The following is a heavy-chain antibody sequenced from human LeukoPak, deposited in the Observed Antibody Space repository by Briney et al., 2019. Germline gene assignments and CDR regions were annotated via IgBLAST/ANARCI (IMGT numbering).Heavy chain of an antibody. J-gene: IGHJ5*02. D-gene: IGHD3-10*01. CDR2: INPNSGGT. Sequence: GASVKVSCKASGYTFTGYYMHWVRQAPGQGLEWMGWINPNSGGTNYAQKFQGRVTMTRDTSISTAYMELSRLRSDDTAVYYCARDGGVRGVIRNWFDPWGQGTLVTVSS. CDR1: GYTFTGYY. V-gene: IGHV1-2*02. CDR3: ARDGGVRGVIRNWFDP.